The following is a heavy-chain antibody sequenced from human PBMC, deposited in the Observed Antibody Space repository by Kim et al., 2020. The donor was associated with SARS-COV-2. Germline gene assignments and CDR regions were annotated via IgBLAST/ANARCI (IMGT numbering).Heavy chain of an antibody. CDR1: GFTFGDYA. CDR3: TRDRYYYSSGFTYYGLDV. J-gene: IGHJ6*02. V-gene: IGHV3-49*03. Sequence: GGSLRLSCTASGFTFGDYAMSWFRQAPGKGLEWVGFIRSKAYGGSTAYAASVKGRFTISRDDSKSIAYLQMNSLKNEDTAVYYCTRDRYYYSSGFTYYGLDVWGQGTTVTVSS. CDR2: IRSKAYGGST. D-gene: IGHD3-22*01.